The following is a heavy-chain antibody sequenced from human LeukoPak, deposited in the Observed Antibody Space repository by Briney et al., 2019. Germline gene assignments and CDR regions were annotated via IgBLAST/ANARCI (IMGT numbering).Heavy chain of an antibody. CDR2: TYYDGST. CDR3: ARRSSGRPVDY. V-gene: IGHV4-39*07. J-gene: IGHJ4*02. CDR1: GGSISIAHYF. Sequence: KPSETLSLTCTVSGGSISIAHYFWGWLRQPPGKGLEWIGSTYYDGSTYYNPSLKSRVTISRDTSKDQFSLRLSSVTAADTAVYYCARRSSGRPVDYWGQGTLVTVSS. D-gene: IGHD3-3*01.